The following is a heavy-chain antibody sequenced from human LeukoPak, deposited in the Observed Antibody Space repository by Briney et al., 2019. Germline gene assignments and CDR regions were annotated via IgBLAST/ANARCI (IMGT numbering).Heavy chain of an antibody. V-gene: IGHV4-61*08. J-gene: IGHJ5*02. Sequence: TSETLSLTCTVPGGSISSGGYYWSWIRQHPGKGLEWIGYIYYSGSTYYNPSLKSRVTISVDTSKNQFSLKLSSVTAADTAVYYCARGVVPAAGSWFDPWGQGTLVTVSS. CDR2: IYYSGST. CDR3: ARGVVPAAGSWFDP. CDR1: GGSISSGGYY. D-gene: IGHD2-2*01.